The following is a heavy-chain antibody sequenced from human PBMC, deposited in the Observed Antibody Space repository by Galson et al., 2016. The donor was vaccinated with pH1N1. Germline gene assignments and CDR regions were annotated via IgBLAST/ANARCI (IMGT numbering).Heavy chain of an antibody. CDR2: IYRGGTT. D-gene: IGHD1-1*01. Sequence: SLRLSCAASGFTVTDNYTNWVRRAPGKGLEWVSVIYRGGTTHYADSVKGRFSISRDNSRNTMYLQMNRLRVEDTAVYYCARERGTYPDDSFDIWGQGTPVSVSS. CDR3: ARERGTYPDDSFDI. J-gene: IGHJ3*02. CDR1: GFTVTDNY. V-gene: IGHV3-53*01.